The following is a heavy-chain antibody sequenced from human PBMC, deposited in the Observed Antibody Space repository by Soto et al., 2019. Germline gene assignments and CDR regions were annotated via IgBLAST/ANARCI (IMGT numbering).Heavy chain of an antibody. J-gene: IGHJ4*02. V-gene: IGHV3-74*01. D-gene: IGHD2-15*01. CDR1: GFTFSSYW. CDR3: ARGSRILGDFDY. Sequence: GGSLRLSCAASGFTFSSYWMHWVRQAPGKGLVWVSRINSDGSSTSYADSVKGRFTISRDNAKNTLYLQMNSLRAEDTAVYYCARGSRILGDFDYWGQGTLVTVSS. CDR2: INSDGSST.